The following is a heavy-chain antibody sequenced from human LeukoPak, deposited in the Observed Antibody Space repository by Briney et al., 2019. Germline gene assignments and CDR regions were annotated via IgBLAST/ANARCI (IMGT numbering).Heavy chain of an antibody. CDR1: GGSFSSYY. CDR3: ARHSISGSGWTPGDY. D-gene: IGHD6-19*01. CDR2: IYTSGST. Sequence: SETLSLTCAVYGGSFSSYYWSWIRQPAGKGLEWIGRIYTSGSTNYNPSLKSRVTMSVDTSKNQFSLKLSSVTAADTAVYYCARHSISGSGWTPGDYWGQGTLVTVSS. J-gene: IGHJ4*02. V-gene: IGHV4-59*10.